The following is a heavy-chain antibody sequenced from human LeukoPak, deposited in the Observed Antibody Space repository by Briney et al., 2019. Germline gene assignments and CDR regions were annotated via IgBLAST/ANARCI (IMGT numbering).Heavy chain of an antibody. Sequence: PSETLSLTCTVSGGSVSSGSYYWSWIRQPPGKGVEWIGYIYYSGSTNYNPSLKSRVTISVDTSKNQFSLKLSSVTAADTAVYYCARGPYSSGWYFDYWGQGTLVTVSS. V-gene: IGHV4-61*01. D-gene: IGHD6-19*01. J-gene: IGHJ4*02. CDR3: ARGPYSSGWYFDY. CDR1: GGSVSSGSYY. CDR2: IYYSGST.